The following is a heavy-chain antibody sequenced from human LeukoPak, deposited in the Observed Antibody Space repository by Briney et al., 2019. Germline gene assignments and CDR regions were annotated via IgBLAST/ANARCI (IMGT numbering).Heavy chain of an antibody. CDR2: ISSRGSTI. CDR3: ARVELVPYYYYMDV. V-gene: IGHV3-48*03. J-gene: IGHJ6*03. Sequence: PGGSLRLSCAASGFSISSCEMSWVRQAPGKGLEWVSYISSRGSTIYYADSVKGRFTISRDNAKNSLYLRMNSLRAEDTAVYYCARVELVPYYYYMDVWGKGTTVTVSS. D-gene: IGHD1-7*01. CDR1: GFSISSCE.